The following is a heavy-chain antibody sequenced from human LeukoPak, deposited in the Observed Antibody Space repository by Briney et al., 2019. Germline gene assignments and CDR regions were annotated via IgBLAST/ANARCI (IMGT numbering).Heavy chain of an antibody. Sequence: GGSLRLSCAASGFSFSDYYMSWIRQAPGKGLEWVSAISGSGGSTYYADSVKGRFTISRDNSKNTLYLQMSSLRAEDTAVYYCAQDVNNGWFDPWGQGTLVTVSS. V-gene: IGHV3-23*01. J-gene: IGHJ5*02. CDR3: AQDVNNGWFDP. CDR2: ISGSGGST. CDR1: GFSFSDYY. D-gene: IGHD2-8*01.